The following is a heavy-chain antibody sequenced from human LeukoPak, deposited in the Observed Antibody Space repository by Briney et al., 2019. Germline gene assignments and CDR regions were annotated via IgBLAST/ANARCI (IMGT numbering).Heavy chain of an antibody. V-gene: IGHV4-59*12. CDR1: GGSISSYY. CDR3: ARRRGVLMVYARYFDY. CDR2: IYYSGST. D-gene: IGHD2-8*01. Sequence: PSETLSLTCTVSGGSISSYYWSWIRQPPGKGLEWIGYIYYSGSTNYNPSLKSRVTISVDTSKNQFSLKLSSVTAADTAVYYCARRRGVLMVYARYFDYWGQGTLVTVSS. J-gene: IGHJ4*02.